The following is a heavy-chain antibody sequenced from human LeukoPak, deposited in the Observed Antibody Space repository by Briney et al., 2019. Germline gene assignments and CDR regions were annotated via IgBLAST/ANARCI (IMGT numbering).Heavy chain of an antibody. J-gene: IGHJ5*02. CDR3: AKAGGDCTSSSCYSDWFNP. V-gene: IGHV3-33*02. D-gene: IGHD2-2*02. CDR2: IWFDGSKT. CDR1: VHSLSSSG. Sequence: GGCLRLSCAASVHSLSSSGLHCVRQAPGKGLEWVAVIWFDGSKTYYPTSVKGRFTIPRDTSTNTLFLQMNNLRAEDTAVYYCAKAGGDCTSSSCYSDWFNPWGQGTLVTDSS.